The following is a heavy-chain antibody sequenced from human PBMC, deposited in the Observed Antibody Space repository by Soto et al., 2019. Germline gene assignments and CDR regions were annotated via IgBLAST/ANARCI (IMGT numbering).Heavy chain of an antibody. J-gene: IGHJ6*02. CDR1: GFTFSSYS. CDR3: ARENYYDIVAGMDV. Sequence: GGSLRLSCAASGFTFSSYSMNWVRQAPGKGLEWVSSISSSSSYIFYADSVKGRFTISRDNAKNSLYLQMNSLRAEDTAVYYCARENYYDIVAGMDVWGQGTTVTVSS. D-gene: IGHD3-22*01. CDR2: ISSSSSYI. V-gene: IGHV3-21*01.